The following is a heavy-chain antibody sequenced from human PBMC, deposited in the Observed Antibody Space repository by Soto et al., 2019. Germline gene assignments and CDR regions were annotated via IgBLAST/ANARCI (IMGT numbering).Heavy chain of an antibody. CDR1: GGSFSGYY. CDR2: INHSGST. J-gene: IGHJ4*02. V-gene: IGHV4-34*01. CDR3: ARGSPAARFDY. D-gene: IGHD2-2*01. Sequence: QVQLQQWGAGLLKPSETLSLTCAVYGGSFSGYYWSWIRQPPGKGLEWIGEINHSGSTNDNPSLKMRVTMSVDTSKHQFPLKLSSVTAADTAVYYCARGSPAARFDYWGQGTLVTVSS.